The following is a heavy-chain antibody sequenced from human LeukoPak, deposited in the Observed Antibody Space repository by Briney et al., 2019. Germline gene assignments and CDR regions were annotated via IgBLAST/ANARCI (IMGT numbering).Heavy chain of an antibody. CDR2: ISSSSSYT. V-gene: IGHV3-11*03. CDR1: GFTFSSYA. Sequence: PGGSLRLSCAASGFTFSSYAMSWVRQAPGKGLEWVSYISSSSSYTNYADSVKGRFTISRDNAKNSLYLQMNSLRAEDTAVYYCARNGYSSGSDYYYYGMDVWGQGTTVTVSS. CDR3: ARNGYSSGSDYYYYGMDV. D-gene: IGHD6-19*01. J-gene: IGHJ6*02.